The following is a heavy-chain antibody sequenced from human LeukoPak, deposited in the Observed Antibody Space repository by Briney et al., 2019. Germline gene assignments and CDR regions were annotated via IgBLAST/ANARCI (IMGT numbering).Heavy chain of an antibody. CDR1: GGSISSYY. V-gene: IGHV4-59*08. Sequence: SETLSLTCTVSGGSISSYYWSWIRQPPGKGLEWIGYIYYSGSANYNPSLKSRVTISVDTSKNQFSLKLSSVTAADTAVYYCARHHSVWFGESIIDYWGQGTLVTVS. CDR3: ARHHSVWFGESIIDY. J-gene: IGHJ4*02. D-gene: IGHD3-10*01. CDR2: IYYSGSA.